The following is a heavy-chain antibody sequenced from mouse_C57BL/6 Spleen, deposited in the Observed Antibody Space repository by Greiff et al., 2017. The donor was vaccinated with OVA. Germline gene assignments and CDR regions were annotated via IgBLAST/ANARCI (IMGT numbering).Heavy chain of an antibody. CDR2: IYPGSGST. V-gene: IGHV1-55*01. CDR1: GYTFTSYW. Sequence: QVQLKQPGAELVKPGASVKMSCKASGYTFTSYWLTWVKQRPGQGLEWIGDIYPGSGSTNYNEKFKSKATLTVDTSSSTAYMQLSSLKSEDSAVYYCARSLGGESYWYFDVWGTGTTVTVSS. J-gene: IGHJ1*03. CDR3: ARSLGGESYWYFDV. D-gene: IGHD6-2*01.